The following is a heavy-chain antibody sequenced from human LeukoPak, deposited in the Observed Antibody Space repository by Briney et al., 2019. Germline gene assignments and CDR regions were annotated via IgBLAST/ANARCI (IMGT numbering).Heavy chain of an antibody. Sequence: SEILSLTCTVSGGSISSYYWSWIRQPPGKGLEWIGYIYYSGSTNYNPSLKSRVTISVDTSKNQFSLKLSSVTAADTAVYYCARKYLHWFDPWGQGTLVTVSS. CDR1: GGSISSYY. J-gene: IGHJ5*02. V-gene: IGHV4-59*08. CDR3: ARKYLHWFDP. D-gene: IGHD6-6*01. CDR2: IYYSGST.